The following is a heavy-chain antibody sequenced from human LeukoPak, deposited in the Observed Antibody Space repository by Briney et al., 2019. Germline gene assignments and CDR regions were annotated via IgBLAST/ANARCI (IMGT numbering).Heavy chain of an antibody. D-gene: IGHD6-13*01. CDR3: ARSLHSSWYLFDY. V-gene: IGHV4-30-2*06. Sequence: SETLSLTCSVSGGSVSSGPYFWSWIRQSPGQGLEWIGYIWPSGSTNYNPSLSGRVAISLDKSRNHFTLMVTAVTAADTAVYYCARSLHSSWYLFDYWGQGTLVTVSS. J-gene: IGHJ4*02. CDR2: IWPSGST. CDR1: GGSVSSGPYF.